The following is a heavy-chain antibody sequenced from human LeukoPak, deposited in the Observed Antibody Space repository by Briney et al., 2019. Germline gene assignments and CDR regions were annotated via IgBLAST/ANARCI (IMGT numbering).Heavy chain of an antibody. Sequence: GGALRLSCAASGFTFSSYAMSWVRQAPGKGLEWVSSISSSSSYIYYADSVKGRFTISRDNAKNSLYLQMNSLRAEDTAVYYCARDEIRSSGCSHYWGQGTLVTVSS. CDR3: ARDEIRSSGCSHY. V-gene: IGHV3-21*01. J-gene: IGHJ4*02. CDR2: ISSSSSYI. D-gene: IGHD6-19*01. CDR1: GFTFSSYA.